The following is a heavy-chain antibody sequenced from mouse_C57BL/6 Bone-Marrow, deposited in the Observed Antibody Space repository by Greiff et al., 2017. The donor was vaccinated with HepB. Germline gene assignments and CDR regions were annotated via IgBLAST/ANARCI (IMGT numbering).Heavy chain of an antibody. CDR2: IDPSDSYT. J-gene: IGHJ3*01. CDR3: ARARAY. Sequence: VKLQQPGAELVKPGASVKLSCKASGYTFTSYWMQWVKQRPGQGLEWIGEIDPSDSYTNYNQKFKGKATLTVDTSSSTAYMQLSSLTSEDSAVYYCARARAYWGQGTLVTVSA. V-gene: IGHV1-50*01. CDR1: GYTFTSYW.